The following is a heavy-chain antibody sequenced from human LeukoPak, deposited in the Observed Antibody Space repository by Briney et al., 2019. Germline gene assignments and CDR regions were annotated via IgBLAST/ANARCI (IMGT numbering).Heavy chain of an antibody. J-gene: IGHJ4*02. Sequence: SETLSLTCTVSGGSINGYYWSWIRQPPGKGLEWIGSMYYSGSTNYNPSLKSRVTISGDTSKNQFSLKLASVTAGDTAVYSCAIVSAAGSTVYWGQGTLVTVSS. CDR2: MYYSGST. CDR3: AIVSAAGSTVY. V-gene: IGHV4-59*01. CDR1: GGSINGYY. D-gene: IGHD6-13*01.